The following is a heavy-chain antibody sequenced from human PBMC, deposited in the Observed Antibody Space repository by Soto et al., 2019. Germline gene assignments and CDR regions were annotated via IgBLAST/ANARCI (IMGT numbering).Heavy chain of an antibody. V-gene: IGHV4-39*01. CDR2: IYYTGSA. D-gene: IGHD6-13*01. CDR3: ARHQHHRWHDC. J-gene: IGHJ4*02. Sequence: QLQLQESGPGLVKPSETLSLTCSVSGGSISISNYYWAWIRQPPGKGLEYIGSIYYTGSATYNPSLKSRVTIFVDTSKNQFSLKLSSVTAPDTAVYFCARHQHHRWHDCWGQGTLVTVSS. CDR1: GGSISISNYY.